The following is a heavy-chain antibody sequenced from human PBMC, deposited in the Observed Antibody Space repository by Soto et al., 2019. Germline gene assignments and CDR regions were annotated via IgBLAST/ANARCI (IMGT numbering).Heavy chain of an antibody. V-gene: IGHV1-46*01. J-gene: IGHJ5*02. CDR1: XXXXXXXX. Sequence: QVQLVQSGAEVKKPGASVKVSCXAXXXXXXXXXXXXXXXXXGQGLEWMGIINPSGGSTSYAQKFXXRXXXXXXTSXXXXXXXLXXXRXEDTAXYXXARDIVIDPGTLWFDPWGQGTLVTVSS. CDR3: ARDIVIDPGTLWFDP. D-gene: IGHD2-15*01. CDR2: INPSGGST.